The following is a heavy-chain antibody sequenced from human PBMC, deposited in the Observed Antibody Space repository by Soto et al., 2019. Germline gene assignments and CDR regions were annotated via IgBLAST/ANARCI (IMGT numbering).Heavy chain of an antibody. CDR1: GYPFTDYY. Sequence: ASVKASCKAPGYPFTDYYISYLRQPPGHGLEWMGWITPNSGATNYAHNFQGRVTMPRDTSIRAAYMELSRLSSDDTAVYYCANDEGSYM. CDR2: ITPNSGAT. CDR3: ANDEGSYM. J-gene: IGHJ6*03. V-gene: IGHV1-2*02.